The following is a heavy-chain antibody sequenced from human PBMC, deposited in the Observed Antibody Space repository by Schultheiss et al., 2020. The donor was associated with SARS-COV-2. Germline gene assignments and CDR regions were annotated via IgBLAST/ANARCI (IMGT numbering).Heavy chain of an antibody. CDR1: GYSFTSYW. CDR2: IYPGNSDT. CDR3: ARGGPLRWLDPSGWFDP. J-gene: IGHJ5*02. V-gene: IGHV5-51*01. Sequence: GESLKISCRGSGYSFTSYWIGWVRQMPGKGLEWMGIIYPGNSDTRYSPSFQGQVTISADKSISTAYLQWSTLKASDTAMYYCARGGPLRWLDPSGWFDPWDQGTLVTVSS. D-gene: IGHD5-12*01.